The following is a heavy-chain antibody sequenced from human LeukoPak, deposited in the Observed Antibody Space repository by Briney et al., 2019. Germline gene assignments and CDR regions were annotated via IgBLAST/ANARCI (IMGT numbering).Heavy chain of an antibody. D-gene: IGHD6-6*01. CDR3: ARPSSSRGLGAFDI. Sequence: SETLSLTCTVSGGSISSSSYYWGWIRRPPGKGLEWIGSIYYSGCTYYNPSLKSRVTISVDTSKNQFSLKLSSVTAADTAAYYCARPSSSRGLGAFDIWGQGTMVTVSS. V-gene: IGHV4-39*01. CDR1: GGSISSSSYY. J-gene: IGHJ3*02. CDR2: IYYSGCT.